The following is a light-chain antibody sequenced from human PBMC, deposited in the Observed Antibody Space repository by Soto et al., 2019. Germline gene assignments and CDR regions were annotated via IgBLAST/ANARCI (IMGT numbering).Light chain of an antibody. Sequence: DIVMTQSPDSLVVSLGERATINCKSSQSVLYSSNNKNYLAWYQQKPGQPPKLLIYWGSTRESGVPDRFSGSGSGTDFTLTISSLQAEDVAVYYCQQYYSVPPITFGQGTRLEIK. CDR3: QQYYSVPPIT. J-gene: IGKJ5*01. CDR1: QSVLYSSNNKNY. CDR2: WGS. V-gene: IGKV4-1*01.